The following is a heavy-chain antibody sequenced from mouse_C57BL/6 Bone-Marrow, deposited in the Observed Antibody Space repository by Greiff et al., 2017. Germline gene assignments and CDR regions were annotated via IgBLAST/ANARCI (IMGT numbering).Heavy chain of an antibody. CDR1: GYTFTSYW. J-gene: IGHJ1*03. Sequence: VQLQQPGAELVMPGASVKLSCKASGYTFTSYWMHWVKQRPGQGLEWIGEIDPSDSYTNYNQKFKGKSTLTVDKSSSTAYMQLSSLTSEDSAVYYSARSGPNWYCDVGGTGTTVTVSS. V-gene: IGHV1-69*01. CDR2: IDPSDSYT. CDR3: ARSGPNWYCDV.